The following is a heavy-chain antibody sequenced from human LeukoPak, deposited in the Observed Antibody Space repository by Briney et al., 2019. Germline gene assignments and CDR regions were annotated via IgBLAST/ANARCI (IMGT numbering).Heavy chain of an antibody. D-gene: IGHD3-3*01. V-gene: IGHV3-48*01. CDR2: ISSSSSTI. CDR3: ARSAFWSGYSGFDY. CDR1: GFTVSSNY. J-gene: IGHJ4*02. Sequence: GGSLRLSCAASGFTVSSNYMSWVRQAPGKGLEWVSYISSSSSTIYYADSVKGRFTISRDNAKNSLYLQMNSLRAEDTAVYYCARSAFWSGYSGFDYWGQGTLVTVSS.